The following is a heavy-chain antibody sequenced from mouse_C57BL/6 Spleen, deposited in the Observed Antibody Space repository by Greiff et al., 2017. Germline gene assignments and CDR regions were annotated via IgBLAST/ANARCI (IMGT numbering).Heavy chain of an antibody. D-gene: IGHD5-5*01. CDR2: IDPSDSYT. Sequence: QVQLQQPGAELVRPGTSVKLSCKASGYTFTSYWMHWVKQRPGRGLEWIGVIDPSDSYTNYNQKFKGKATLTVDTSSSTAYMQLSSLTSEDSAVYYCARRAYLWGQGTLVTVSA. CDR1: GYTFTSYW. V-gene: IGHV1-59*01. CDR3: ARRAYL. J-gene: IGHJ3*01.